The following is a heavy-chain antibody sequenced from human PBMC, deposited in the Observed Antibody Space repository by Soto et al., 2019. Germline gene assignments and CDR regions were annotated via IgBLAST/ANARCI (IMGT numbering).Heavy chain of an antibody. V-gene: IGHV4-59*03. J-gene: IGHJ6*02. Sequence: SETLSLTCTVSGASISNYYWSWIRQPPGKGLEWIGYIYYSGSTNYNPSLKSRVTISVDTSKNQFSLKLSSVTAADTAVYYCAARGRVLRSNYYYYGMDVWGQGTTVTVSS. CDR2: IYYSGST. CDR3: AARGRVLRSNYYYYGMDV. D-gene: IGHD3-16*01. CDR1: GASISNYY.